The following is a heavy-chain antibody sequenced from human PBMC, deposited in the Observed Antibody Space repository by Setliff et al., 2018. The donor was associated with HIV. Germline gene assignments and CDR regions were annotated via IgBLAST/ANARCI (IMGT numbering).Heavy chain of an antibody. CDR2: ISAHNGNT. J-gene: IGHJ4*02. V-gene: IGHV1-18*01. CDR1: GYSFTSYG. CDR3: ARVAFYGSGSYEDY. D-gene: IGHD3-10*01. Sequence: ASVKVSCKASGYSFTSYGISWVRQAPGQGLEWMGWISAHNGNTNYAQKVQDRVTMTTDKSTSTAYMELRSLRSDDTAVYYCARVAFYGSGSYEDYWGQGTLVNVSS.